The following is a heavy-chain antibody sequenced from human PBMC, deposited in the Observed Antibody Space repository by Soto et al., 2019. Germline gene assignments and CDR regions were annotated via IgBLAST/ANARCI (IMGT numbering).Heavy chain of an antibody. V-gene: IGHV1-18*01. J-gene: IGHJ6*02. CDR3: ARVYMVRGLIPGMDV. D-gene: IGHD3-10*01. Sequence: SVKVSCKASGYTFTSYGISWVRQAPGQGLEWMGWISAYNGNTNYAQKLQGRVTMTTDTSTSTAYMELRSLRSDDTAVYYCARVYMVRGLIPGMDVWGQGTTVTVSS. CDR1: GYTFTSYG. CDR2: ISAYNGNT.